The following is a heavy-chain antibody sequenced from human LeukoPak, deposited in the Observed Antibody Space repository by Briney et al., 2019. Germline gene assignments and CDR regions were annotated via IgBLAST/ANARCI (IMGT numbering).Heavy chain of an antibody. Sequence: SGGSLRLSCAASGFTFSSYSMNWVRQAPGKGLEWVSYISSSSSTIYYADSVKGRFTISRDNAKNSLYLQMNSLRAEDTAVYYCARDRPYYDSLYGMDVWGQGTTVTVSS. CDR2: ISSSSSTI. CDR3: ARDRPYYDSLYGMDV. CDR1: GFTFSSYS. J-gene: IGHJ6*02. D-gene: IGHD3-22*01. V-gene: IGHV3-48*04.